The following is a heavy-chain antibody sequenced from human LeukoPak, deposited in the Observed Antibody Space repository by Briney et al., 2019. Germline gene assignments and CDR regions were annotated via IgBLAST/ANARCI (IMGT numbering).Heavy chain of an antibody. V-gene: IGHV1-69*13. CDR1: GGTFSSYA. CDR2: IIPIFGTA. J-gene: IGHJ6*02. CDR3: ARVHQAYYDILTGYYGDYYYGMDV. D-gene: IGHD3-9*01. Sequence: SVKVSCKASGGTFSSYAISWVRQAPGQGLEWMGGIIPIFGTANYAQKFQGRVTITADESTSTAYMELSSLRAEDTAVYYCARVHQAYYDILTGYYGDYYYGMDVWGQGTTVTVSS.